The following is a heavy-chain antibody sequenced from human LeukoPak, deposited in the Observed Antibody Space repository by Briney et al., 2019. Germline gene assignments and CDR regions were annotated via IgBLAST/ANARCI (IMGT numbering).Heavy chain of an antibody. V-gene: IGHV3-53*01. CDR2: IYSGGNT. D-gene: IGHD6-19*01. Sequence: GGSLRLSCAASGFSVSNYYMSWVRQAPGKGLEWVSVIYSGGNTYYTDSVKGRFTISRDNPKNTVFLQMGSLRGEDTAVYYCARDKPMYSSGWYLPLFDYWGQGTLVTVSS. CDR3: ARDKPMYSSGWYLPLFDY. J-gene: IGHJ4*02. CDR1: GFSVSNYY.